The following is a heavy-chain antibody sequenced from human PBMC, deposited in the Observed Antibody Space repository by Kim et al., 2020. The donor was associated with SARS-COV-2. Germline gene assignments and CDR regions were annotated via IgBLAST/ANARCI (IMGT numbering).Heavy chain of an antibody. V-gene: IGHV5-10-1*01. D-gene: IGHD6-19*01. Sequence: PSFQGHVTISADKSISTAYLQWSSLKASDTAMYYCARRSSGWYYYYGMDVWGQGTTVTVSS. CDR3: ARRSSGWYYYYGMDV. J-gene: IGHJ6*02.